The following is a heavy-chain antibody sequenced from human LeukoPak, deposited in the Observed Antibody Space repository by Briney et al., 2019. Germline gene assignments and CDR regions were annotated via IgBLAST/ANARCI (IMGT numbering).Heavy chain of an antibody. J-gene: IGHJ4*02. CDR2: IKSKTDGGTT. CDR3: TTDIFYYDSSGYYYAIDY. V-gene: IGHV3-15*01. D-gene: IGHD3-22*01. CDR1: GFTFSNAW. Sequence: PGGSLRLSCAASGFTFSNAWMSWVRQAPGKGLEWVGRIKSKTDGGTTDYAAPVKGRFTISRDDSKNTLYLQMNSLKTEDTAVYYCTTDIFYYDSSGYYYAIDYWGQGTLVTVSS.